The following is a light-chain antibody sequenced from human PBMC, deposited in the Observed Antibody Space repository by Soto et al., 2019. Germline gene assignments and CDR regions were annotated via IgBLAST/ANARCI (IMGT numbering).Light chain of an antibody. Sequence: DIQMTQSPSFMAASIGDRIIITCRASQSISTYLNWYQQKPGKAPSLPIYGASTLQNGVPSRFSGSGSATDYTLTISSLQPEDFATYYCQQSFITPPLTFGGGTKVEMK. CDR3: QQSFITPPLT. J-gene: IGKJ4*01. CDR2: GAS. V-gene: IGKV1-39*01. CDR1: QSISTY.